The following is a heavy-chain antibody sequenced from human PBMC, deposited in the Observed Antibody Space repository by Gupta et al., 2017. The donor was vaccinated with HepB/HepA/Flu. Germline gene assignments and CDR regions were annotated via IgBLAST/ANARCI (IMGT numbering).Heavy chain of an antibody. CDR1: EFIFSDYY. CDR2: VTRDGSGT. CDR3: IRDLNFVIDY. J-gene: IGHJ4*02. Sequence: AQLVESGGGLVQPGGSLRLSCAASEFIFSDYYMHWVRQAPGKGLEFVSRVTRDGSGTSYADSVKGRFTISRDNAKNTLYLQMNSLRVEDTAVYFCIRDLNFVIDYWSQGTLVTVSS. D-gene: IGHD1-7*01. V-gene: IGHV3-74*01.